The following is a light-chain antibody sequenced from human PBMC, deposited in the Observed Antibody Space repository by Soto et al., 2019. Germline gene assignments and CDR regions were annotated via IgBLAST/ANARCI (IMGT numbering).Light chain of an antibody. CDR1: QSVSSSY. Sequence: EIVLTQSPATLSLSPGERATLSCGASQSVSSSYLAWYQQKPGLAPRLLIYGETFRATGIPDRFSGSGSGTDFTLTINRLEPEDFAVYHCQQRHMWPITFGQGTRLEI. CDR3: QQRHMWPIT. J-gene: IGKJ5*01. V-gene: IGKV3D-20*01. CDR2: GET.